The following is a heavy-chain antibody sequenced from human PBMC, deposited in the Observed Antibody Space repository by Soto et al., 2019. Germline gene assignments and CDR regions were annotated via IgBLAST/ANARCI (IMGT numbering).Heavy chain of an antibody. CDR1: GFTFDDYG. D-gene: IGHD3-10*01. CDR3: ARDRGIWDKNPSFDY. J-gene: IGHJ4*02. Sequence: PGGSLRLSCAASGFTFDDYGMSWVRQAPGKGLEWVSGINWNGGSTGYADSVKGRFTISRDNAKNSLYLQMNSLRAEDTALYYCARDRGIWDKNPSFDYWGQGTLVTVSS. V-gene: IGHV3-20*04. CDR2: INWNGGST.